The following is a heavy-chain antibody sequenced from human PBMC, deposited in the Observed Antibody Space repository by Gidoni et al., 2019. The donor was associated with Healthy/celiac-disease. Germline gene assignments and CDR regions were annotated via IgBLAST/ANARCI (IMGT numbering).Heavy chain of an antibody. V-gene: IGHV1-18*04. CDR2: ISAYNGNT. J-gene: IGHJ3*02. CDR1: GYTFTSYG. Sequence: QVQLVQSGAEVKKPGASVQVSCKASGYTFTSYGISWVRQAPGQGLEWMGWISAYNGNTNYAQKLQGRVTMTTDTSTSTAYMELRSLRSDDTAVYYCARDLYGEDGAVPHDAFDIWGQGTMVTVSS. CDR3: ARDLYGEDGAVPHDAFDI. D-gene: IGHD4-17*01.